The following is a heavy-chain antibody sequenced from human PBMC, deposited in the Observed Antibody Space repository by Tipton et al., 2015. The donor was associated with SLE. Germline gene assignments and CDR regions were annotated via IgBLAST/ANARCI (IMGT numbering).Heavy chain of an antibody. CDR3: ARAPEGDPGGMDV. CDR1: GGSITNHY. CDR2: VYYSGRT. D-gene: IGHD3-16*01. Sequence: TLSLTCTVSGGSITNHYWTWIRQPPGRGLEWIGCVYYSGRTNYNPSLKSRVTISVDTSKNQFSLKLRSLTAADTAVYYCARAPEGDPGGMDVWGQGTPVTVSS. V-gene: IGHV4-59*11. J-gene: IGHJ6*02.